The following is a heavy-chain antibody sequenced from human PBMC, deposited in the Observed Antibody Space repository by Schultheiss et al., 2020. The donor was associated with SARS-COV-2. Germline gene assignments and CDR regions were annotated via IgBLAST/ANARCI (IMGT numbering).Heavy chain of an antibody. CDR3: AKASSDFWSANFDY. CDR2: ISGSGGST. D-gene: IGHD3-3*01. Sequence: GGSLRLSCAASGFTFSNAWMSWVRQAPGKGLEWVSAISGSGGSTYYAASVKGRFTISRDNSKNTLYLQMNSLRAEDTAVYYCAKASSDFWSANFDYWGQGTLVTVSS. J-gene: IGHJ4*02. V-gene: IGHV3-23*01. CDR1: GFTFSNAW.